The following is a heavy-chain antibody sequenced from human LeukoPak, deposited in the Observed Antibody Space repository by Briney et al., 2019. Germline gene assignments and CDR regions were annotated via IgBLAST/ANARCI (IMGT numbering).Heavy chain of an antibody. Sequence: SETLSLTCTVAAGSISSYYWGWLRQPPGKGLEWGGYIFFGGSTNYNPSLKSRVTISVDTSKNQFSLKLSSVTAADTAVYYCAGARMGAAVAGTWFDPWGQGTLVTVSS. D-gene: IGHD6-19*01. CDR3: AGARMGAAVAGTWFDP. CDR2: IFFGGST. J-gene: IGHJ5*02. V-gene: IGHV4-59*01. CDR1: AGSISSYY.